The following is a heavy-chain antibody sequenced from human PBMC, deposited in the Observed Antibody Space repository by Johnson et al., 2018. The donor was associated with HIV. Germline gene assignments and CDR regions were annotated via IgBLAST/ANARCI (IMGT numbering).Heavy chain of an antibody. CDR3: ARGPGYGSSWYVNTDAFDI. J-gene: IGHJ3*02. D-gene: IGHD6-13*01. CDR2: ISGSGGST. Sequence: VQLVESGGGLVQPGGSLRLSCAASGFTFSSYAMSWVRQAPGKGLEWVSAISGSGGSTYYADSVKGRFTISRDNAKNSLYLQMNSLRAEDTALYYCARGPGYGSSWYVNTDAFDIWGQGTMVTVSS. V-gene: IGHV3-23*04. CDR1: GFTFSSYA.